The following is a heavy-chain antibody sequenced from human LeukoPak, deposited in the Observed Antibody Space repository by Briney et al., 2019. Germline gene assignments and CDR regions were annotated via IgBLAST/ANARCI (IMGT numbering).Heavy chain of an antibody. D-gene: IGHD3-10*02. V-gene: IGHV3-7*01. CDR3: AELGITMIGGV. J-gene: IGHJ6*04. CDR2: INEDGSEK. Sequence: PGGSLRLPCAASGFTFSRYWMNWVRQAPGKGLEWVANINEDGSEKYYVDSVKGRFTISRDNAKNSLYLQMNSLRAEDTAVYYCAELGITMIGGVWGKGTTVTISS. CDR1: GFTFSRYW.